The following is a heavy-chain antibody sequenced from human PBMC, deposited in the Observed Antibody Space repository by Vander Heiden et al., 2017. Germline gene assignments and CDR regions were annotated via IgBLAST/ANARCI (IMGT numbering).Heavy chain of an antibody. CDR3: AKAFYGSGSYDAFDI. CDR2: ISGSGGST. Sequence: VQLLESGGGLVQPGGSLRLSCAAPGFTFRSYAMRWVRQAPGKGLEWVSAISGSGGSTNYADSVKGRFTISRDNSKNTLYLQMNSLRAEDTAVYYCAKAFYGSGSYDAFDIWGQGTMVTVSS. D-gene: IGHD3-10*01. CDR1: GFTFRSYA. V-gene: IGHV3-23*01. J-gene: IGHJ3*02.